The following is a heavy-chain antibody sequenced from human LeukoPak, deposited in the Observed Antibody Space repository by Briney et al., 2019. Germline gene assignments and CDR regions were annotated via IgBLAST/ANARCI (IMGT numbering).Heavy chain of an antibody. CDR2: ISAYNGNT. CDR1: CYTFTSYG. V-gene: IGHV1-18*01. J-gene: IGHJ6*02. D-gene: IGHD3-16*02. Sequence: GPVKVSCKAACYTFTSYGISWVRQAPGQGREWMGWISAYNGNTNYAQKLQGRVTVTTDTSTSTAYMELRSLRSDDTAVYYCARVSYVWGSYRYTYGMGVWGQGTTVTVSS. CDR3: ARVSYVWGSYRYTYGMGV.